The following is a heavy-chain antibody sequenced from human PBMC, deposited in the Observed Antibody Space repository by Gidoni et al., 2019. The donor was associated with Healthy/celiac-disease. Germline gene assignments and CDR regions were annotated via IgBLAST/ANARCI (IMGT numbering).Heavy chain of an antibody. Sequence: QLQLQESGPGLVKPSETLSLTCTVSGGSISSSSYYWGWIRQPPGKGLEWIGSIYYSGSTYYNPSLKSRVTISVDTSKNQFSLKLSSVTAADTAVYYCARHLSSGWYGYYYGMDAWGQGTTVTVSS. CDR2: IYYSGST. J-gene: IGHJ6*02. D-gene: IGHD6-19*01. V-gene: IGHV4-39*01. CDR1: GGSISSSSYY. CDR3: ARHLSSGWYGYYYGMDA.